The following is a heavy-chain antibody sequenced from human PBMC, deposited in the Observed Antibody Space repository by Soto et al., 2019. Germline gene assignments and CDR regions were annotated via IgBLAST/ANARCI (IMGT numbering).Heavy chain of an antibody. Sequence: GSSVKVSCKASGYTFTGPYLQWVRQAPGQGLEWMGWINPNSGDTNYAQKFQGRVTMTRDTSIDTAYMELSRLRSDDTAVYYCARPSLLLVGSATRSTLSCGPRPLVTVSS. V-gene: IGHV1-2*02. D-gene: IGHD2-21*01. CDR1: GYTFTGPY. J-gene: IGHJ5*02. CDR2: INPNSGDT. CDR3: ARPSLLLVGSATRSTLS.